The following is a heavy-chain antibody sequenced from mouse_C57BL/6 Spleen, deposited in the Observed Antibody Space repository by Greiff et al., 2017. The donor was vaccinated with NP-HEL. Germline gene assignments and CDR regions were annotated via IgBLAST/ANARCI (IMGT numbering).Heavy chain of an antibody. D-gene: IGHD1-1*01. Sequence: VQGVESGAELVRPGASVKLSCKASGYTFTDYYINWVKQRPGQGLEWIARISPGSGNTYYNEKFKGKATLTAEKSSSTAYMQLSSLTSEDSAVYFCAEGTTVVGGYFDVWGTGTTVTVSS. CDR1: GYTFTDYY. CDR3: AEGTTVVGGYFDV. CDR2: ISPGSGNT. V-gene: IGHV1-76*01. J-gene: IGHJ1*03.